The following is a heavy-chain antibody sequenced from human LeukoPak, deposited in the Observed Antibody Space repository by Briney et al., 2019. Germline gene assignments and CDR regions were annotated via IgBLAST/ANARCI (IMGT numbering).Heavy chain of an antibody. CDR2: ISSSGTTI. D-gene: IGHD3-16*02. CDR3: ARVRYQTADY. V-gene: IGHV3-48*03. CDR1: GFTFSSYE. Sequence: GGSLRLSCAASGFTFSSYEMNWVRQAPGKGLEWVSYISSSGTTIHYADSVKGRFTISRDNAKNSVYLQMNSLRVEDTAVHYCARVRYQTADYWGQGTLVTVSS. J-gene: IGHJ4*02.